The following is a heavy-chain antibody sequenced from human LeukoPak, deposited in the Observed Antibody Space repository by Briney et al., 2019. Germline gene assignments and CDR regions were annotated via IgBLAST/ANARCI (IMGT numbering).Heavy chain of an antibody. CDR1: GFTFDDYA. CDR2: ISWDSGTI. J-gene: IGHJ4*02. Sequence: GGSLRLSCAASGFTFDDYAMHWVRLAPGEGLEWVSGISWDSGTIGYADSVEGRFTISRDNDNSSLYLQMNSLRAEDTAFYYCGKGYCSSPSCPIDYWGQGTLVTVSS. V-gene: IGHV3-9*01. CDR3: GKGYCSSPSCPIDY. D-gene: IGHD2-2*01.